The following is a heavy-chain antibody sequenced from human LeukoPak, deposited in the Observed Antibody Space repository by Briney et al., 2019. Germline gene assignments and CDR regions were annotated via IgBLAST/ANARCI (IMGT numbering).Heavy chain of an antibody. Sequence: SETLSLTCTVSGGSISSSSYYWGWIRQPPGKGLEWIGSIYYSGSTYYSPSLKSRVTISVDTSKNQFSLKLSSVTAADTAVYYCARQLGYCSSTSCYADKVDYWGQGTPVTVSS. CDR2: IYYSGST. V-gene: IGHV4-39*01. CDR3: ARQLGYCSSTSCYADKVDY. J-gene: IGHJ4*02. D-gene: IGHD2-2*01. CDR1: GGSISSSSYY.